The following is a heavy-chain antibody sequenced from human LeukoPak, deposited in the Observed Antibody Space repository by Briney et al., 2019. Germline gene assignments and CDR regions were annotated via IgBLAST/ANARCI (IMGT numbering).Heavy chain of an antibody. CDR1: GVSISSYY. V-gene: IGHV4-4*07. D-gene: IGHD5-18*01. CDR2: IYTSGST. Sequence: SETLSLTCTGSGVSISSYYCSWIRQPSGKGLEWIGRIYTSGSTNYNPSLKSRVTKSVDTSKNQLSLKLSSVTAADTAVYYCAREDGNGYSYDNWFDPWGQGPLVTVSS. CDR3: AREDGNGYSYDNWFDP. J-gene: IGHJ5*02.